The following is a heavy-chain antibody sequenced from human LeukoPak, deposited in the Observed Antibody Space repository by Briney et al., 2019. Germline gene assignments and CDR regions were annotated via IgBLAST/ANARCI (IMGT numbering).Heavy chain of an antibody. V-gene: IGHV4-38-2*02. J-gene: IGHJ4*02. CDR1: GYSIRSGFY. CDR3: AGEANRPSFQY. CDR2: MFHSGSR. Sequence: SETLSLTCAVSGYSIRSGFYWGWIRQPPGKGLEWIASMFHSGSRYYNPSLRSRAVISLDTSKNQFFLRLTSVTAADTAVYYCAGEANRPSFQYWGLGALVTVSS.